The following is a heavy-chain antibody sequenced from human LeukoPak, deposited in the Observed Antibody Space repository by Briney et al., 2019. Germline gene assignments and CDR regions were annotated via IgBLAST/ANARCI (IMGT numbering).Heavy chain of an antibody. CDR3: GASRQYVGAFDI. V-gene: IGHV3-48*03. D-gene: IGHD3-16*01. CDR1: GFTFSSYE. J-gene: IGHJ3*02. Sequence: PGGSLRLSCAASGFTFSSYELYWVRQAPGKGLEWISYISSSSTIIKYAESVRGRFTISRDDARESLYLQMSSLRADDTAIYYCGASRQYVGAFDIWGQGTLVTVSS. CDR2: ISSSSTII.